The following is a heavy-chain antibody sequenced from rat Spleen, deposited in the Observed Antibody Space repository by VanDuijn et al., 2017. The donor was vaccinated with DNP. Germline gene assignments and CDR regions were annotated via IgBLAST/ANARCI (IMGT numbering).Heavy chain of an antibody. D-gene: IGHD4-1*01. CDR2: ITTGGDIT. V-gene: IGHV5-31*01. CDR3: ASGFGWFAY. J-gene: IGHJ3*01. Sequence: EVQLVESGGDLVQPGRSLKLSCAASGSTFNNDWMTWVRQVPGKGLEWVASITTGGDITYYPDSVKGRFTVSRDHAKNTLYLRLNSLRSEDTATYYCASGFGWFAYWGQGTLVTVSS. CDR1: GSTFNNDW.